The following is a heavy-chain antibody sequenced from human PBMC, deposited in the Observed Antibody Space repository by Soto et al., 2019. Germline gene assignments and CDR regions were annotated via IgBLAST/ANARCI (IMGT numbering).Heavy chain of an antibody. CDR1: GDSISILGYY. Sequence: LSLTCTVPGDSISILGYYWSWIRQHPGKGLEWIGYISSRGSAYYNPSLMSRVTISVDTSKNQFSLKLRSVTAADTAVYYCARGYGEIPGYWGQGTLVTVSS. D-gene: IGHD3-10*01. CDR3: ARGYGEIPGY. CDR2: ISSRGSA. V-gene: IGHV4-31*03. J-gene: IGHJ4*02.